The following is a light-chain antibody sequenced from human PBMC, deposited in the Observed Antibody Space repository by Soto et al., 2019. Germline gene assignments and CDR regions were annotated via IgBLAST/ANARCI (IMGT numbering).Light chain of an antibody. V-gene: IGKV3-20*01. CDR3: QQYGSSPLT. Sequence: EFVLTQSPGTLSLSTGERATLSCRACQSVSSSYLAWYQQKPGQAPRLLIYGASSRATGIPDRFSGSGSGTDFTLTISRXEPEDFAVYSCQQYGSSPLTFGGGTKVEI. J-gene: IGKJ4*01. CDR2: GAS. CDR1: QSVSSSY.